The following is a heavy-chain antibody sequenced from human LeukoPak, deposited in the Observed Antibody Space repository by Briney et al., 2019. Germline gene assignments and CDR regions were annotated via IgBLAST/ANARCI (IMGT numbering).Heavy chain of an antibody. Sequence: PGGSLRLSCAASGFTFSSYSMNWVRQAPGKGLEWVSYISSSSSTIYYADSVKGRFTISRDNAKNSLYLQMNSLRAEDTAMYYCARDPYYYDSSGPQYYFDYWGQGTLVTVSS. CDR3: ARDPYYYDSSGPQYYFDY. J-gene: IGHJ4*02. V-gene: IGHV3-48*04. CDR2: ISSSSSTI. D-gene: IGHD3-22*01. CDR1: GFTFSSYS.